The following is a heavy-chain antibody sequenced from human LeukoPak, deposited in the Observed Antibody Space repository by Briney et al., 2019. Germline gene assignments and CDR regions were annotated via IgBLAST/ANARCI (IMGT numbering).Heavy chain of an antibody. Sequence: GGSLRLSCAASGFAFSRYSMNWVRQAPGKGLEWVSSISSSSGYIYYADSVKGRFTISRDNAKNSLYLQMNSLRAEDTVVYYCAREIVSSTCFDYWGQGALVTVSS. D-gene: IGHD2-2*01. J-gene: IGHJ4*02. V-gene: IGHV3-21*01. CDR2: ISSSSGYI. CDR1: GFAFSRYS. CDR3: AREIVSSTCFDY.